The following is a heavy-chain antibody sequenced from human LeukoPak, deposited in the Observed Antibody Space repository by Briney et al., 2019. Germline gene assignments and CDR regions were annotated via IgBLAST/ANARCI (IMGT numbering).Heavy chain of an antibody. CDR1: GFTFSSYA. D-gene: IGHD3-10*01. CDR3: ARSGVVRGVISNYYYYYGMDV. Sequence: GRSLRHSCAASGFTFSSYAMHWVRQAPGKGLEWVAVISYDGSNKYYADSVKGRFTISRDNSENTLYLQMNSLRAEDTAVYYCARSGVVRGVISNYYYYYGMDVWGKGTTVTVSS. J-gene: IGHJ6*04. CDR2: ISYDGSNK. V-gene: IGHV3-30*04.